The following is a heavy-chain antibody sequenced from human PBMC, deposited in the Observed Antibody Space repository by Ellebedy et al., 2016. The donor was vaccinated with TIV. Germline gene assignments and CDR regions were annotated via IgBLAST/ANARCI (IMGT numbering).Heavy chain of an antibody. J-gene: IGHJ4*02. CDR2: ISYDGSNK. D-gene: IGHD3-10*01. V-gene: IGHV3-30*01. Sequence: GESLKISCAASGFTFSGYPMHWVRQAPGKGLEWVAVISYDGSNKYYADSVKGRFTISRDNSKNTLYLQMNSLRGDDTAVYYCARARYGSGSYYNVFDHWGQGALVTVSS. CDR1: GFTFSGYP. CDR3: ARARYGSGSYYNVFDH.